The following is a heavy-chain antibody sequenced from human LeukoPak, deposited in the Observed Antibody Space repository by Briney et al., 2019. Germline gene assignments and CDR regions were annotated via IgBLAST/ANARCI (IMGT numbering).Heavy chain of an antibody. CDR3: ARVSIGAWYFDL. Sequence: PGGSLRLSCAASGFPFSTYSMNWVRQAPGRGLEWLSYIRSSGTTTYYADSVKGRFTISRDNAKNTQYLQMNRLGAEDTAVYYCARVSIGAWYFDLWGRGTLVTVSS. CDR1: GFPFSTYS. J-gene: IGHJ2*01. V-gene: IGHV3-48*04. CDR2: IRSSGTTT. D-gene: IGHD3-16*01.